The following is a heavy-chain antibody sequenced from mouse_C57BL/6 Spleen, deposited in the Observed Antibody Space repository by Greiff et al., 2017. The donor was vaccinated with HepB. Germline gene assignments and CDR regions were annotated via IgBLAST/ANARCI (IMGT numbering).Heavy chain of an antibody. D-gene: IGHD2-3*01. V-gene: IGHV14-4*01. CDR2: IDPENGDT. J-gene: IGHJ3*01. CDR1: GFNIKDDY. CDR3: TKDGRGC. Sequence: EVKLQESGAELVRPGASVKLSCTASGFNIKDDYMHWVKQRPEQGLEWIGWIDPENGDTEYASKFQGKATITADTSSNTAYLQLSSLTSEDTAVYYCTKDGRGCWGQGTLVTVSA.